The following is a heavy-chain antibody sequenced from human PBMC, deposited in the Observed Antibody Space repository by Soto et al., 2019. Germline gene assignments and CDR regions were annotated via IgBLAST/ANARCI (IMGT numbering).Heavy chain of an antibody. CDR2: INAGNGNT. Sequence: ASVKVSCKASGCTFTSYAMHWVRQAPGQRLEWMGWINAGNGNTKYSQKLQGRVAITRDTSASTAYMELSSLRSEDTAVYCCARDHSSGWFYFDYWGQGTLVTVSS. CDR1: GCTFTSYA. D-gene: IGHD6-19*01. CDR3: ARDHSSGWFYFDY. J-gene: IGHJ4*02. V-gene: IGHV1-3*01.